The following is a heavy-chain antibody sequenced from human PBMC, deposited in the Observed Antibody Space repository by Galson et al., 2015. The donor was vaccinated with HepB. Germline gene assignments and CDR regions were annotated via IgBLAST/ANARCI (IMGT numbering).Heavy chain of an antibody. V-gene: IGHV1-3*01. CDR1: GYTFTSYA. Sequence: SVKVSCKASGYTFTSYAMHWVRQAPGQRPEWMGWINAGNGNTKYSQKFQGRVTITRDTSASTAYMELSSLRSEDTAVYYCARDWLRRSITMVRGVPRTYYYYGMDVWGQGTTVTVSS. CDR2: INAGNGNT. CDR3: ARDWLRRSITMVRGVPRTYYYYGMDV. D-gene: IGHD3-10*01. J-gene: IGHJ6*02.